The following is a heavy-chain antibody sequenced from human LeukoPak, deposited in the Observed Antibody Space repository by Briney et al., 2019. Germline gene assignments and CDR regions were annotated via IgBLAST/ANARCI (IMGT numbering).Heavy chain of an antibody. Sequence: SETLSLTCTVSGGSISSSSYYWSWIRQPPGKGLEWIGYTHNGGDTNYNPSLKSRVTISMDTPKNQLSLSLSSVTAADTAVYFCAGYDHSNFLAYWGRGTLVTVSS. CDR3: AGYDHSNFLAY. V-gene: IGHV4-61*01. CDR1: GGSISSSSYY. CDR2: THNGGDT. J-gene: IGHJ4*02. D-gene: IGHD4-11*01.